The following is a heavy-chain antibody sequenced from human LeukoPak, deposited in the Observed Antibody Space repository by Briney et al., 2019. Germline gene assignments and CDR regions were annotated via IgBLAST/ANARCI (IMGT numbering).Heavy chain of an antibody. V-gene: IGHV3-30*02. J-gene: IGHJ4*02. D-gene: IGHD2-21*01. CDR1: GFTFSNYG. CDR2: IRYDGSNN. Sequence: GGSLRLSCAASGFTFSNYGLHWVRQAQGKGLEWVAFIRYDGSNNYHSDSVKGRFTISRDNSLNTLYLQMNSLRAEDTAVYYCATPPNGGDLNYYFDSWGQGTLVTVSS. CDR3: ATPPNGGDLNYYFDS.